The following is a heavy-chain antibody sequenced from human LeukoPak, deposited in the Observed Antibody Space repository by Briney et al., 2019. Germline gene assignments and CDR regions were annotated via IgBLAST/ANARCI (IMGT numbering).Heavy chain of an antibody. CDR3: ASYLYDILTGYPYYFDY. CDR1: GGSISSSNW. CDR2: IYHSGST. V-gene: IGHV4-4*02. J-gene: IGHJ4*02. D-gene: IGHD3-9*01. Sequence: PSETLSLTCAVSGGSISSSNWWSWVRQPPGKGLEWIGEIYHSGSTNYNPSLKSRVTISVDKSKNQFSLKLSSVTAADTAVYYCASYLYDILTGYPYYFDYWGQGTLVTVSS.